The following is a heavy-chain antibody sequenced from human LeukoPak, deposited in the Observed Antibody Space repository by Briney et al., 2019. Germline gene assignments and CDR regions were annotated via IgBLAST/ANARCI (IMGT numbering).Heavy chain of an antibody. CDR3: ARDPLRDDYVWGNYRNGADY. V-gene: IGHV3-64*04. CDR2: ISSNGATT. D-gene: IGHD3-16*02. Sequence: PGGSLRLTCSASGFTFNRFYLHWVRQAPGKGLEFVSHISSNGATTYYADSVKGRFTISRDNSQNTLYLQMNSLRAEDTAVYYCARDPLRDDYVWGNYRNGADYWGQGTLVTVSS. J-gene: IGHJ4*02. CDR1: GFTFNRFY.